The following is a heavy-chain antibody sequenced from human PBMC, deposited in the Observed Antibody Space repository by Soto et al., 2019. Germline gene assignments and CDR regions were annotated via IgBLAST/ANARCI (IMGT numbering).Heavy chain of an antibody. D-gene: IGHD3-22*01. V-gene: IGHV5-10-1*01. CDR3: ARQIYDSDTGPNFQYYFDS. CDR2: IDPSDSQT. J-gene: IGHJ4*02. CDR1: GYSFAGYW. Sequence: GESLKISCKGSGYSFAGYWITWVRQKPGKGLEWMGRIDPSDSQTYYSPSFRGHVTISVTRSITTVFLQWSSLRASDTAMYYCARQIYDSDTGPNFQYYFDSWGQGTPVTVS.